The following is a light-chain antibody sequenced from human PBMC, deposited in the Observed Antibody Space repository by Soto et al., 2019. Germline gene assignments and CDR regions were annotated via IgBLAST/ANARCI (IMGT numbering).Light chain of an antibody. Sequence: QSALTQPASVSGSPGQSIAISCTGTSSDIGAYADVSWYQQHPGKIPKLIVFDVNYRPSGVSSRFSGSKSGNTASLTISGLQAEDEADYYCSSYTRSSSVIFGGGTKLTVL. J-gene: IGLJ2*01. V-gene: IGLV2-14*03. CDR2: DVN. CDR1: SSDIGAYAD. CDR3: SSYTRSSSVI.